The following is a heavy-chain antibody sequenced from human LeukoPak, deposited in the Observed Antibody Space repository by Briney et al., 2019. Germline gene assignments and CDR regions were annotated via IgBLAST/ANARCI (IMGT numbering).Heavy chain of an antibody. CDR1: GGSISSGGYY. CDR3: ARAVSWLLRTFDY. J-gene: IGHJ4*02. D-gene: IGHD3-22*01. V-gene: IGHV4-31*03. CDR2: FYYGGNT. Sequence: PSETLSLTCTVSGGSISSGGYYWSWIRQYPGKGLEWIGYFYYGGNTNYNPSLKSRVTISVDTSKNQFSLKLSSVTAADTAVYYCARAVSWLLRTFDYWGQGTLVTVSS.